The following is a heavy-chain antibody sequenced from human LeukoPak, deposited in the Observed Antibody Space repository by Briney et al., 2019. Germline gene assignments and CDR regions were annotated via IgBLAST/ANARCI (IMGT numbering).Heavy chain of an antibody. Sequence: PGGSLRLSFAASGFTFSSYAMSWVRKAPGKGLEWVSSIDPSSTYIYYADSVRGRFTISRDNAQNSLYLQVNSLRAEDTAVYYCTRGSFGDYEYWGQGTLVTVSS. CDR2: IDPSSTYI. CDR1: GFTFSSYA. V-gene: IGHV3-21*01. D-gene: IGHD4-17*01. J-gene: IGHJ4*02. CDR3: TRGSFGDYEY.